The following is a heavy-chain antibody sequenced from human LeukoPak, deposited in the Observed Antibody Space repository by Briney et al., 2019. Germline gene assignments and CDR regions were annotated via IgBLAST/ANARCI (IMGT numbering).Heavy chain of an antibody. Sequence: SETLSLTCTVSGGSISSGSYYWSWIRQPAGKGLEWIGRIYTSGSTNYNPSLKSRVTISVDTSKNQFSLKLSSVTAADTAVYYCARLNSGSYPYFDYWGQGTLVTVSS. CDR1: GGSISSGSYY. V-gene: IGHV4-61*02. CDR2: IYTSGST. J-gene: IGHJ4*02. D-gene: IGHD1-26*01. CDR3: ARLNSGSYPYFDY.